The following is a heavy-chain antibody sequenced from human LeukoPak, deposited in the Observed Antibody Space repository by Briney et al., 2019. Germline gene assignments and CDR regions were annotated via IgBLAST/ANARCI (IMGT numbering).Heavy chain of an antibody. Sequence: SVKVSCKASGGTFSSYTISWVRQAPGQGLEWMGRIIPILGIANYAQKFQGRVTITADKFTSTAYMELSSLRSEDTAVYYCARDKYDFWSGYPDNWFDPWGQGTLVTVS. CDR3: ARDKYDFWSGYPDNWFDP. CDR2: IIPILGIA. V-gene: IGHV1-69*04. J-gene: IGHJ5*02. D-gene: IGHD3-3*01. CDR1: GGTFSSYT.